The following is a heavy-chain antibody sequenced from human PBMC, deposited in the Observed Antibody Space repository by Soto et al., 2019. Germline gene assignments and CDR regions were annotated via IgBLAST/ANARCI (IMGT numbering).Heavy chain of an antibody. V-gene: IGHV3-20*01. Sequence: EVQLVESGGGVVRPGGSLRLSCAASGFTFDDYGMSWVRQAPGKGLEWVSGINWNGGSTGYADSVKGRFTISRDNAKNSLYLQMNSLRAEDTALYHCATIYHSNYPGGYYYMDVWGKGTTFTVSS. D-gene: IGHD4-4*01. CDR3: ATIYHSNYPGGYYYMDV. CDR1: GFTFDDYG. J-gene: IGHJ6*03. CDR2: INWNGGST.